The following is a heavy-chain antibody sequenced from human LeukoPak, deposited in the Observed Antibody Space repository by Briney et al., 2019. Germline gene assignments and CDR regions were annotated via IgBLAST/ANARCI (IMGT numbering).Heavy chain of an antibody. CDR2: FDPEDGET. CDR3: ATPGQLRYTFDY. CDR1: GYTLTELS. J-gene: IGHJ4*02. V-gene: IGHV1-24*01. Sequence: ASVKVSCKVSGYTLTELSMHWVRQAPGKGLEWMGGFDPEDGETIYAQKFQGRVTMTEDTSTDTAYMELSSLRSEDTAVYYCATPGQLRYTFDYWGQGTLVTVS. D-gene: IGHD2-2*01.